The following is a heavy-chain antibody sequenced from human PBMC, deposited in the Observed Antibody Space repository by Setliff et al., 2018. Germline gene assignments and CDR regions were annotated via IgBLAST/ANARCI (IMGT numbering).Heavy chain of an antibody. CDR3: ARGVGAVGDY. CDR2: MSPDSDGK. Sequence: ASVKVSCKASGYIFTNHDINWVRQAPGQGLEWMGWMSPDSDGKASAQKFQGRVTMTRNNSISTFYMELSSLRSDDTAVYYCARGVGAVGDYWGQGTLVTVSS. V-gene: IGHV1-8*01. CDR1: GYIFTNHD. J-gene: IGHJ4*02. D-gene: IGHD1-26*01.